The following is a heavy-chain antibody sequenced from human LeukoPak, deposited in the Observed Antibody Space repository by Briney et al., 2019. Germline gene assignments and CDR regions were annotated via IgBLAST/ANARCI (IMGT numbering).Heavy chain of an antibody. Sequence: SETLSLTCSVSVSFIRSDYWSWIRQPPGKGLEWIGNIYSSETTKYNPSLRSRATISGDTSKNQFSLKLSSVTAADTAVYYCARHFPYCGGDCPYYFMDVWGKGTTVTVSS. CDR3: ARHFPYCGGDCPYYFMDV. J-gene: IGHJ6*03. CDR1: VSFIRSDY. CDR2: IYSSETT. D-gene: IGHD2-21*02. V-gene: IGHV4-4*09.